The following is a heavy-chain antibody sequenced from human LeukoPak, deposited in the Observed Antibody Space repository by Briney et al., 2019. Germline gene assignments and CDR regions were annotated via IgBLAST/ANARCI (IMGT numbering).Heavy chain of an antibody. CDR3: ARGGSSSWPMHYYYYYMDV. V-gene: IGHV3-53*01. J-gene: IGHJ6*03. CDR1: GFTVSSNY. Sequence: GGSLRLSCAASGFTVSSNYMSWVRQAPGKGLEWVSVIYSGGSTYYADSVKGRFTISRDNSKNTLYLQMNSLRAEDTAVYYCARGGSSSWPMHYYYYYMDVWGKGTTVTVPS. D-gene: IGHD6-13*01. CDR2: IYSGGST.